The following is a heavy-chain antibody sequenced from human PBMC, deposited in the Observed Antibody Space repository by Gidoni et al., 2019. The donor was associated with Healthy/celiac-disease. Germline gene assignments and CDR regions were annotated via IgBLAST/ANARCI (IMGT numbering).Heavy chain of an antibody. Sequence: QVQLQQWGAGLLKPSETLSLTCAVYGGSFSGYYWSWLRQPPGKGLEWIGEINHSGSTNYNPSLKSRVTISVDTSKNQFSLRLSSVTAADTAVYYCARVGGGSTYRIDAFDIWGQGTMVTVSS. D-gene: IGHD3-16*01. CDR2: INHSGST. V-gene: IGHV4-34*01. CDR3: ARVGGGSTYRIDAFDI. J-gene: IGHJ3*02. CDR1: GGSFSGYY.